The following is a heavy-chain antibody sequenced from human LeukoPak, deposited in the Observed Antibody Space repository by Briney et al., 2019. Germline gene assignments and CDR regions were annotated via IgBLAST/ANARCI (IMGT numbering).Heavy chain of an antibody. CDR1: GYTLSSYA. CDR2: INTNTGNP. CDR3: ARDWYSSGWYGTQPGY. J-gene: IGHJ4*02. D-gene: IGHD6-19*01. V-gene: IGHV7-4-1*02. Sequence: GASVKVSCKASGYTLSSYAMNWVRQAPGQGLEWMGWINTNTGNPTYAQGFTGRFVFSLDTSVSTAYLQISSLKAEDTAVYYCARDWYSSGWYGTQPGYWGQGTLVTVSS.